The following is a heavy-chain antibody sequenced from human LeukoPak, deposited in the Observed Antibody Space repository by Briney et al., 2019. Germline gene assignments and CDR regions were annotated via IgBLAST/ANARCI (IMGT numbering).Heavy chain of an antibody. D-gene: IGHD6-13*01. CDR1: GFTVSSNY. J-gene: IGHJ4*02. CDR3: ARDSLAAAGAFDY. Sequence: GSLILSCAASGFTVSSNYMSWVRQAPGKGLEWVSVIYSGGSTYYADSVKGRFTISRDNSKNTLYLQMNSLRAEDTAVYYCARDSLAAAGAFDYWGQGTLVTVSS. V-gene: IGHV3-53*01. CDR2: IYSGGST.